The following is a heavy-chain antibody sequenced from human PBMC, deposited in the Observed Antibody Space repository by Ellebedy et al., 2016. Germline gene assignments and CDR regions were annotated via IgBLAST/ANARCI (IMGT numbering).Heavy chain of an antibody. CDR3: ARDSWFGELEDY. CDR1: GFTFTSSA. V-gene: IGHV1-58*01. D-gene: IGHD3-10*01. CDR2: IVVGSGNT. Sequence: SVKVSCXASGFTFTSSAVQWVRQARGQRLEWIGWIVVGSGNTNYVQKFQERVTITRDMSTSTAYMELSSLRSDDTAVYYCARDSWFGELEDYWGQGTLVTVSS. J-gene: IGHJ4*02.